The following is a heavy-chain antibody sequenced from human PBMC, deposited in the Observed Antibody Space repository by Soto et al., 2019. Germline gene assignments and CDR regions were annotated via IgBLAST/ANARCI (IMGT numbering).Heavy chain of an antibody. CDR3: ARDKDFWSGSLGFDY. V-gene: IGHV1-18*01. D-gene: IGHD3-3*01. CDR2: ISAYNGNT. J-gene: IGHJ4*02. CDR1: GYTFTSYG. Sequence: ASVKVSCKASGYTFTSYGISWVRQAPGQGLEWMGWISAYNGNTNYAQKLQGRVTMTTDTSTSTAYMELRSLRSDDTAVYYCARDKDFWSGSLGFDYWGQGTLVTVSS.